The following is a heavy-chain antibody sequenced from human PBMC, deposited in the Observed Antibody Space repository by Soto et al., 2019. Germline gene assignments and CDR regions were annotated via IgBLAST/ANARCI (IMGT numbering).Heavy chain of an antibody. CDR2: IYPGDSDI. CDR1: GYSFTHYW. D-gene: IGHD1-1*01. J-gene: IGHJ4*02. V-gene: IGHV5-51*01. CDR3: AILHGRTTVHF. Sequence: EQSRKISCKASGYSFTHYWIGWVRQTPGKGLEWIGIIYPGDSDITYSPSFQGQVTISXXXXXXTXYXQXXXLKTXDTAMYYCAILHGRTTVHFWGLATLGTASS.